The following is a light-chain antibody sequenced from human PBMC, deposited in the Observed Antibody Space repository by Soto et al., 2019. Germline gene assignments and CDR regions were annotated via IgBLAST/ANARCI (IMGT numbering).Light chain of an antibody. J-gene: IGKJ1*01. CDR2: KAS. CDR3: QQYNSYSLT. CDR1: QSISSW. V-gene: IGKV1-5*03. Sequence: DIQMTQSPSTLYASVGDRVTITCRASQSISSWLAWYQQKPGKAPNLLIYKASSLESGVPSRFSGSGSGTEFTLTISSLQPDDFATYYCQQYNSYSLTFGQGTKVEIK.